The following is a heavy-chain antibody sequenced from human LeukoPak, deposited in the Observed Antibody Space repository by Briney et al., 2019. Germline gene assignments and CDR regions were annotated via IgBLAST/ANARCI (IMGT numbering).Heavy chain of an antibody. CDR3: AKDRGYCSSTSCYMDY. D-gene: IGHD2-2*02. CDR2: ISGSGGST. V-gene: IGHV3-23*01. J-gene: IGHJ4*02. CDR1: GFTFSTYA. Sequence: PAGSLRLSCAASGFTFSTYAMSRVRQAPGKGLEWVSAISGSGGSTYYAASVKGRFTSSRNNSKNTLYLQMNSLRAEDTAVYYCAKDRGYCSSTSCYMDYWGQGTLVTVSS.